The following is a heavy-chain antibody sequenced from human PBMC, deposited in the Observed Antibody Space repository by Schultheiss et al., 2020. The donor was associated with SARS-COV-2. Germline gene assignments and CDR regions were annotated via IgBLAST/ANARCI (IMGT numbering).Heavy chain of an antibody. V-gene: IGHV4-59*01. CDR3: ARDDFWSGSTDDAFDI. CDR1: GGSISSYY. J-gene: IGHJ3*02. D-gene: IGHD3-3*01. Sequence: SENLSLTCTVSGGSISSYYWSWIRQPPGKGLEWIGYIYYSGSTNYNPSLKSRVTISVDTSKNQFSLKLSSVTAADTAVYYCARDDFWSGSTDDAFDIWGQGTMVTVSS. CDR2: IYYSGST.